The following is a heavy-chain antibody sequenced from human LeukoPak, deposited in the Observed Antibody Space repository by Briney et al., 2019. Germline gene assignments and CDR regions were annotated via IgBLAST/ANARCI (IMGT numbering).Heavy chain of an antibody. CDR3: ATNTGWYV. CDR2: INPDGSIT. V-gene: IGHV3-74*01. D-gene: IGHD6-19*01. J-gene: IGHJ4*02. Sequence: PGGSLRLSCAASGFTFSNYWMHWVRQAPGKGLVWVSRINPDGSITNYADSVKGRFTISRDNAKNTLSLEMSSLRAEDTAVYYCATNTGWYVWGQGTLVTVSS. CDR1: GFTFSNYW.